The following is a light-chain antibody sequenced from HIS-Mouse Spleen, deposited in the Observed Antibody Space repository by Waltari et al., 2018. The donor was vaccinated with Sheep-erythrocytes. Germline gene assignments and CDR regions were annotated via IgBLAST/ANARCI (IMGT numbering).Light chain of an antibody. CDR3: CSYAGSYNHV. CDR2: DVS. J-gene: IGLJ1*01. CDR1: SSDVGGYTY. Sequence: QSALTQPRSVSGSPGQSVTLSCTGTSSDVGGYTYVPWYQQHPGKAPKPMSYDVSKRPSGVPDRFSGSKSGNTASLTISGLQAEDEADYYCCSYAGSYNHVFATGTKVTVL. V-gene: IGLV2-11*01.